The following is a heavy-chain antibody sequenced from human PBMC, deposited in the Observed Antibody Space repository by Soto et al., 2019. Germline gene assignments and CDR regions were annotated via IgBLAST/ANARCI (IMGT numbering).Heavy chain of an antibody. Sequence: PSETLSLTCAVSGGSLSSSNWWSWVRQPPGQTLEWLGELFYSGSTKYNPSLSGRVTISADQSNNVFSLRLTSVTAADTAMYYCVHHGGVPSSLAVWGQGVLVTVSS. CDR1: GGSLSSSNW. J-gene: IGHJ1*01. D-gene: IGHD2-8*01. CDR2: LFYSGST. V-gene: IGHV4-4*02. CDR3: VHHGGVPSSLAV.